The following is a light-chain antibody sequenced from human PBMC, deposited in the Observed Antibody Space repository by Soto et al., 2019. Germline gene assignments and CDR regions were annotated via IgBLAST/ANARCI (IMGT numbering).Light chain of an antibody. V-gene: IGLV4-69*01. J-gene: IGLJ2*01. CDR1: SGHSSYA. CDR2: LNSDGSH. Sequence: QSVLTQSPSASASLGASVKLTCTLSSGHSSYAIAWHQQQPEKGLRYLMKLNSDGSHSKGDGIPDRFSGSSSGAERYLTISSLQSEGEAEYYCQTWGSGIQIFGGGTKLTVL. CDR3: QTWGSGIQI.